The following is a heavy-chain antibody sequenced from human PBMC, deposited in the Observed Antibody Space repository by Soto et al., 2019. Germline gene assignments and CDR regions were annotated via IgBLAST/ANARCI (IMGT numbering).Heavy chain of an antibody. J-gene: IGHJ6*03. CDR3: ARHRAFCSGKSCALGYYYYVDV. D-gene: IGHD2-2*01. CDR1: GGSISSYY. CDR2: SYYSGST. Sequence: QVQLQESGPGLVKPSETLSLTCTVSGGSISSYYWSWIRQPPGKGLEWIGYSYYSGSTTYNPSLTSRVTISADTSKSQLSLNLSSVTAAATALYYCARHRAFCSGKSCALGYYYYVDVWGIGTTVTVSS. V-gene: IGHV4-59*08.